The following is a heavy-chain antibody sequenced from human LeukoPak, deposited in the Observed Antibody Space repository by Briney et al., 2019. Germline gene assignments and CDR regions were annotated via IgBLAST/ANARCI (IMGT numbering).Heavy chain of an antibody. Sequence: GESLKISCKGSEYDFANYWIGWVRQMPGKGLEWMGIVYPAGSRIHYSPSFQGQVTMSVDRSISTAYLQWTSLKASDTAMYFCARRKFSNTWFDPWGQGTLVTVSS. V-gene: IGHV5-51*01. CDR1: EYDFANYW. CDR2: VYPAGSRI. D-gene: IGHD1-14*01. J-gene: IGHJ5*02. CDR3: ARRKFSNTWFDP.